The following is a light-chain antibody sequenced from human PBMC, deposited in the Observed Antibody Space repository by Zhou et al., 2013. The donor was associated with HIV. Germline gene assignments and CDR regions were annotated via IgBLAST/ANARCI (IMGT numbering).Light chain of an antibody. CDR2: GAS. Sequence: IVMTQSPATLSVSPGERATLSCRASQSVSSNLAWYQQKPGQAPRLLIYGASTRATGIPARFSGSGSGTEFTLTISSLQSEDFAVYYCQQSGSTALTFGGGTKLEIK. V-gene: IGKV3-15*01. J-gene: IGKJ4*01. CDR3: QQSGSTALT. CDR1: QSVSSN.